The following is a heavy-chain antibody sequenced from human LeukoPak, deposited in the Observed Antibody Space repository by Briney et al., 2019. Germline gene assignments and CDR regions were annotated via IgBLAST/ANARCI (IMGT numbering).Heavy chain of an antibody. D-gene: IGHD3-22*01. CDR2: INAGNGNP. J-gene: IGHJ4*02. Sequence: ASVKVSCKASGYSFTEYTLHWVRQAPGQRLEWMGWINAGNGNPKYSQKFQGRVTLTGDTSASTAYMELNSLRSEDTAVYYCARAGYCDGSGFYQAAYFWGQGTLITVSS. CDR1: GYSFTEYT. CDR3: ARAGYCDGSGFYQAAYF. V-gene: IGHV1-3*01.